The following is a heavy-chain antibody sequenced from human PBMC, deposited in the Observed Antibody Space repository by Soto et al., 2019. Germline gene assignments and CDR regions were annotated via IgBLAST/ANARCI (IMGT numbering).Heavy chain of an antibody. CDR3: ARNNYGSGSDAFDI. CDR2: INPNSGGT. Sequence: QVQLVQSGAEVKKPGASVKVSCKASGYTFTGYYMHWVRQAPGQGLEWMGWINPNSGGTNYAQKFKGWVTMTRDTSISTAYMELSRLRSDDTAVYYCARNNYGSGSDAFDIWGQGTMVTVSS. D-gene: IGHD3-10*01. V-gene: IGHV1-2*04. CDR1: GYTFTGYY. J-gene: IGHJ3*02.